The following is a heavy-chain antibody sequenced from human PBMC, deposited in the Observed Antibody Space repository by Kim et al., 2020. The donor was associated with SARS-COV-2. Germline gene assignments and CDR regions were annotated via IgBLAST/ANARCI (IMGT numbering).Heavy chain of an antibody. CDR1: GGSISGHY. D-gene: IGHD5-12*01. V-gene: IGHV4-4*07. J-gene: IGHJ4*01. Sequence: SETLSLTCSVSGGSISGHYWTWIRQPAGKGLEWIGRMYTSGDTDYNPSLRSRVTMSLDRSRNQFSLKLSSVTAADTALYYCARGLALNGGYDWVLDYWG. CDR3: ARGLALNGGYDWVLDY. CDR2: MYTSGDT.